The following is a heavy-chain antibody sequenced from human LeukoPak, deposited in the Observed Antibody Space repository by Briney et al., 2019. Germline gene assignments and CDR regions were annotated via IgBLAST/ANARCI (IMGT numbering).Heavy chain of an antibody. D-gene: IGHD3-16*01. J-gene: IGHJ6*02. CDR2: INAGNGNT. Sequence: ASVKVSCKASGYTFISYAMHWVRQAPGQRLEWMGWINAGNGNTKYSQKFQGRVTITRDTSASTAYMELSSLRSEDTAVYYCARDLGGLPEYGMDVWGQGTTVTVSS. CDR1: GYTFISYA. CDR3: ARDLGGLPEYGMDV. V-gene: IGHV1-3*01.